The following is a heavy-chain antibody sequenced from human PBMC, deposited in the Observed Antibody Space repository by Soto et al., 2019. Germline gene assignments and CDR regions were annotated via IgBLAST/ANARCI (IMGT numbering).Heavy chain of an antibody. D-gene: IGHD3-10*01. CDR1: GGSFSGYY. CDR2: INHSGST. J-gene: IGHJ4*02. V-gene: IGHV4-34*01. CDR3: ARDGKGVTMVRGVRY. Sequence: SETLSLTCAVYGGSFSGYYWSWIRQPPGKGLEWIGEINHSGSTNYNPSLKSRVTISVDTSKNQFSLKLSSVTAADTAVYYCARDGKGVTMVRGVRYWGQGTLVTVSS.